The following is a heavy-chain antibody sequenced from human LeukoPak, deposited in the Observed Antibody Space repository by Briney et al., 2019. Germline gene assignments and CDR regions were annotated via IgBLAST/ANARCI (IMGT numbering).Heavy chain of an antibody. J-gene: IGHJ6*03. CDR3: ARAVYGSGKNYYYYYMDV. D-gene: IGHD3-10*01. CDR1: GGSISTGSDY. V-gene: IGHV4-61*01. CDR2: INYSGST. Sequence: PSETLSLTCTVSGGSISTGSDYWSWIRQPPGKGLEWIGNINYSGSTNSNPSLKSRVTMSVDTSKNQFSLKLSSVTAADTAVYYCARAVYGSGKNYYYYYMDVWGKGTTVTISS.